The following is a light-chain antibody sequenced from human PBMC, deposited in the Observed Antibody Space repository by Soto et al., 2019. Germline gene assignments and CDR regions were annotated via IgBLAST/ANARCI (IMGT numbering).Light chain of an antibody. J-gene: IGKJ1*01. CDR3: QQDHNEHAWT. CDR2: KAS. CDR1: QSISGW. Sequence: DIQMTQSPSTLSASVGDRVTITCRASQSISGWLARYQQKPGRAPKLLIYKASSLKSGVPSRFSGTGSGTAFTLTTSSPQPEDVATYNCQQDHNEHAWTFSQGTAVEIK. V-gene: IGKV1-5*03.